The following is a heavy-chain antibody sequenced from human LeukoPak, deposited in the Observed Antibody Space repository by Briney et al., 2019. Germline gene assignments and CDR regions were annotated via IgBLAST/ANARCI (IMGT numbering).Heavy chain of an antibody. CDR2: IYTSGST. CDR3: ARGSLAVAQPFAFDI. J-gene: IGHJ3*02. CDR1: GGSISSYY. Sequence: SETLSLTCTVSGGSISSYYWSWIRQPAGKGLEWIGRIYTSGSTNYNPSLKSRVTMSVDTSKNQFSLKLSPVTAADTAVYYCARGSLAVAQPFAFDIWGQGTMVTVSS. D-gene: IGHD6-19*01. V-gene: IGHV4-4*07.